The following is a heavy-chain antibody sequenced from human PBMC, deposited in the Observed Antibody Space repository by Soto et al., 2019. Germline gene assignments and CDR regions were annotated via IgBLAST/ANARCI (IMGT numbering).Heavy chain of an antibody. J-gene: IGHJ3*02. CDR2: FDPEDGET. D-gene: IGHD3-16*02. CDR3: AKYIWGSYPNRAFDI. CDR1: GYTLTELS. V-gene: IGHV1-24*01. Sequence: VKVSCKVSGYTLTELSMHWVRQAPGKGLEWMGGFDPEDGETIYAQKFQGRVTMTEDTSTDTAYMELSSLRSEDTAVYYCAKYIWGSYPNRAFDIWGQGTMVTVSS.